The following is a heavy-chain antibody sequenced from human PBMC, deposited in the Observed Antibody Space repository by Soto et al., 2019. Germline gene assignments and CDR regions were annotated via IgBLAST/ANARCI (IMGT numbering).Heavy chain of an antibody. D-gene: IGHD3-9*01. CDR1: CCPLSSGSYY. V-gene: IGHV4-61*01. CDR3: ARAASPYFDLLSAFHP. Sequence: PSEALYLTCTLACCPLSSGSYYCSWIGQSPGQGLEWIGYIYYSGTTKYNPSLKSRVSISVDTSKNQFSLRLTSLSAADTAVYYCARAASPYFDLLSAFHPWGQGTLVTVSS. J-gene: IGHJ5*02. CDR2: IYYSGTT.